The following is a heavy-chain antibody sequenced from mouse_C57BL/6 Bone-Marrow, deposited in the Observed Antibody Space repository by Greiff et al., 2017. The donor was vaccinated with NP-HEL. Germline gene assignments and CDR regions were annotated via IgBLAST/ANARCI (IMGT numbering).Heavy chain of an antibody. Sequence: EVMLVESGGDLVKPGGSLKLSCAASGFTFSSYGMSWVRQTPDKRLEWVATISSGGSYTYYPDSVKGRFTISRDNAKNTLYLQMSSLKSEDTAMYYCARHHDGDLYWYFDVWGTGTTVTVSS. D-gene: IGHD2-13*01. CDR2: ISSGGSYT. J-gene: IGHJ1*03. CDR1: GFTFSSYG. V-gene: IGHV5-6*01. CDR3: ARHHDGDLYWYFDV.